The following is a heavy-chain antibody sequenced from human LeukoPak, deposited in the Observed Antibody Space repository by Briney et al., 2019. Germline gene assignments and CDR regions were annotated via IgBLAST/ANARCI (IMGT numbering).Heavy chain of an antibody. Sequence: GGSLRLSCAASGFTFSSYAMSWVRQAPGKGLEWVSAISGSGGSTYYADSVKGRYTISRDNSKNTLYLQMNSLRAEDTAVYYCARFLVRGVIYFDYWGQGTLVTVSS. CDR1: GFTFSSYA. D-gene: IGHD3-10*01. CDR2: ISGSGGST. V-gene: IGHV3-23*01. J-gene: IGHJ4*02. CDR3: ARFLVRGVIYFDY.